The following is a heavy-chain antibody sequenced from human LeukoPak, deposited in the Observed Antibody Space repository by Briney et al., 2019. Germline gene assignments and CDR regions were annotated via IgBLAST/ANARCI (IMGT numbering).Heavy chain of an antibody. CDR1: GFTFSSSS. Sequence: GGSLRLSCAASGFTFSSSSMNWVRQAPGKGLEWVSSISSSGKYIYYPDSMKGRFTVSRDNAKDSLSLQMNSLRAEDTAIYYCARDLGARNNRYPHWGPGTLVPVSP. J-gene: IGHJ1*01. V-gene: IGHV3-21*01. D-gene: IGHD3-16*01. CDR2: ISSSGKYI. CDR3: ARDLGARNNRYPH.